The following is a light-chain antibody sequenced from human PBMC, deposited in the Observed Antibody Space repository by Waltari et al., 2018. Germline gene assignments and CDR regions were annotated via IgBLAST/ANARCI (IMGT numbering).Light chain of an antibody. CDR1: NLERKS. Sequence: SYVLTQPPSVSVAPGNTATIACGGNNLERKSVHWYQQKPGQTPVAVIYYDTERTSGISERFSGSNSGNTATLIIRRVEAGDEADYYCQVWDSDSDHPVFGGGTKLTVL. J-gene: IGLJ3*02. CDR2: YDT. V-gene: IGLV3-21*04. CDR3: QVWDSDSDHPV.